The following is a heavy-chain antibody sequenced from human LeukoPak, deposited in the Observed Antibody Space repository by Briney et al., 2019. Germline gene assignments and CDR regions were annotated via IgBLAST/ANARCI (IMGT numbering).Heavy chain of an antibody. V-gene: IGHV3-30*18. CDR1: GVTFSSYG. J-gene: IGHJ6*02. CDR3: AKDIGYCSGGSCYRSPYYYYYGMDV. CDR2: ISYEGSNK. D-gene: IGHD2-15*01. Sequence: GGSLRLSCAASGVTFSSYGMRWVPHAPGKGLEWGAVISYEGSNKYYADSVKGGFTISRDNSKNTLYLQMNSLRAEDTAVYYCAKDIGYCSGGSCYRSPYYYYYGMDVWGQGTTVTVSS.